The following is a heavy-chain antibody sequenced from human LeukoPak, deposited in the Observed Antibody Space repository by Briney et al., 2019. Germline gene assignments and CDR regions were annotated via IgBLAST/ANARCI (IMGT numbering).Heavy chain of an antibody. V-gene: IGHV3-21*04. CDR3: AKGRGYSGYDFFDY. CDR2: ISSSSSYI. D-gene: IGHD5-12*01. Sequence: GGSLRLSCAASGFTFSSYSMNWVRQAPGKGLEWVSSISSSSSYIYYADSVKGRFTISRDNARNSLYLQMNSLRAEDTALYYCAKGRGYSGYDFFDYWGQGTLVTVSS. CDR1: GFTFSSYS. J-gene: IGHJ4*02.